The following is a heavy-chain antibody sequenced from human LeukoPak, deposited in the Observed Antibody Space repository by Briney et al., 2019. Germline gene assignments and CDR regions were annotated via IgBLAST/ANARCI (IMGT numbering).Heavy chain of an antibody. Sequence: SVKVSCKASGYTFTSYAISWVRQAPGQGLEWMGRIIPILGIANYAQKFQGRVTITADKSTSTAYMELSSLRSEDTAVYYCARAYTTTTDPPHFDYWGQGTLVTVSS. J-gene: IGHJ4*02. CDR2: IIPILGIA. CDR1: GYTFTSYA. D-gene: IGHD4-17*01. V-gene: IGHV1-69*10. CDR3: ARAYTTTTDPPHFDY.